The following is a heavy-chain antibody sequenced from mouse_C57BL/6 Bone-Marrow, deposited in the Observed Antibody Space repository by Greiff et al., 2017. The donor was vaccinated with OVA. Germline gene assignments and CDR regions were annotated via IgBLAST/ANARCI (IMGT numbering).Heavy chain of an antibody. CDR3: AVYYSYAMDY. V-gene: IGHV1-63*01. CDR2: IYPGGGYT. D-gene: IGHD2-1*01. Sequence: QVQLQQSGAELVRPGTSVKMSCKASGYTFTNYWIGWAKQRPGHGLEWIGDIYPGGGYTNYNEKFKGKATLTADKSSSTAYMQFSSLTSEDSAIYYCAVYYSYAMDYWGQGTSVTVSS. J-gene: IGHJ4*01. CDR1: GYTFTNYW.